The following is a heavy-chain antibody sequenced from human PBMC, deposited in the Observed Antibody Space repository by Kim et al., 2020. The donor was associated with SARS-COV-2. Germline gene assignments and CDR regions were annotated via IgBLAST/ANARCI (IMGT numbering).Heavy chain of an antibody. CDR2: ISAYNGNT. J-gene: IGHJ6*02. CDR1: GYTFTSYG. CDR3: ARDHIPAYYYYYGMDV. V-gene: IGHV1-18*04. Sequence: ASVKVSCKASGYTFTSYGISWVRQAPGQGLEWMGWISAYNGNTNYAQKLQGRVTMTTDTSTSTAYMELRSLRSDDTAVYYCARDHIPAYYYYYGMDVWGQGTTVTVSS. D-gene: IGHD2-21*01.